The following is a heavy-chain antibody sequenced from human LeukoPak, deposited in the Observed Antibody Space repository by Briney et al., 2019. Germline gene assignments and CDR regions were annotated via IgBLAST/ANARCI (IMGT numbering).Heavy chain of an antibody. D-gene: IGHD1-26*01. J-gene: IGHJ4*02. CDR1: GFTLSDHY. V-gene: IGHV3-11*01. CDR3: ARGEQLYLAYFDY. Sequence: GGSLRLSCAASGFTLSDHYMSWIRQAPGKGLEWVSYISSRGNSIYYADSVKGRFTISRDSAKNSVYLQMNSLRAEDTAVNYCARGEQLYLAYFDYWGQGTPVTVSS. CDR2: ISSRGNSI.